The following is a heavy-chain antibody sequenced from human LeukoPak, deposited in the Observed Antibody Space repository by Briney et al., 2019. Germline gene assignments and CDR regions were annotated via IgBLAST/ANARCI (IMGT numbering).Heavy chain of an antibody. V-gene: IGHV3-73*01. Sequence: PGGSLRLSCAASGFTFSGSAMHWVRQASGKGLEWVGRIRSKANSYATAYAASVKGRFTISRDDSKNTAYLQMNSLKTEDTAVYYCSPQLYDYVWGRYFDYWGQGTLVTVSS. J-gene: IGHJ4*02. CDR3: SPQLYDYVWGRYFDY. CDR1: GFTFSGSA. D-gene: IGHD3-16*01. CDR2: IRSKANSYAT.